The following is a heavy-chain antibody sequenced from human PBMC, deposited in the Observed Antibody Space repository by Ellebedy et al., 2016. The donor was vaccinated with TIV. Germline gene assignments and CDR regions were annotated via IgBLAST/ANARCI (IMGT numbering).Heavy chain of an antibody. Sequence: GGSLRLSCAASGFTVSGHYLTWVRQAPGKGLEWVSVIYSGGATYYADSVQGRFTISRDNSENTVYLEMNSQRAGDTAVYYCAVQSGNGWFDPWGQGTLVTVSS. V-gene: IGHV3-53*01. D-gene: IGHD5-12*01. CDR3: AVQSGNGWFDP. CDR1: GFTVSGHY. J-gene: IGHJ5*02. CDR2: IYSGGAT.